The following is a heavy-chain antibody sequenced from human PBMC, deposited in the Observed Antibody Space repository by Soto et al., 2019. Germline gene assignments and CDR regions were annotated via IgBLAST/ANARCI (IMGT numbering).Heavy chain of an antibody. Sequence: GGPLRPSCAASGFTFGNYGMHWVRQAPGKGLEWVAVIWFDGNKQHYADSVKGRFTISRDNSKNTLYVQMTSLRAEDTAVYYCARGLQSLFDYWGQGTLVTVSS. CDR3: ARGLQSLFDY. CDR2: IWFDGNKQ. V-gene: IGHV3-33*01. CDR1: GFTFGNYG. J-gene: IGHJ4*02.